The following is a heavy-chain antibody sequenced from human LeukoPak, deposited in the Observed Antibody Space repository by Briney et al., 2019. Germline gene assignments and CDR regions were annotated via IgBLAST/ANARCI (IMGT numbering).Heavy chain of an antibody. Sequence: PGGSLRLSCAAPGFTFSSYWMSWVRQAPGKGLEWVANIEQDGSQKYYVDSVKGRFTISRDNATHSLYLQMNSLRAEDTAVYYCAREGNRRAFDIWGQGTMVTVSS. CDR2: IEQDGSQK. CDR3: AREGNRRAFDI. J-gene: IGHJ3*02. CDR1: GFTFSSYW. V-gene: IGHV3-7*01. D-gene: IGHD1-14*01.